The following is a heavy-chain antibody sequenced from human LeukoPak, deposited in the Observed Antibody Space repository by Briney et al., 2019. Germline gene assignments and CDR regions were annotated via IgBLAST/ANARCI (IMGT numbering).Heavy chain of an antibody. V-gene: IGHV1-18*01. D-gene: IGHD6-19*01. CDR1: GYTFTSYG. Sequence: ASVKLSCTASGYTFTSYGISWVRQAPGQGLEWMGWISAYNGNTNYAQKLQGRVTMTTDTSTSTAYMELRSLRSDDTAVYYCARDEVVAGADYWGQGTLVTVSS. CDR2: ISAYNGNT. J-gene: IGHJ4*02. CDR3: ARDEVVAGADY.